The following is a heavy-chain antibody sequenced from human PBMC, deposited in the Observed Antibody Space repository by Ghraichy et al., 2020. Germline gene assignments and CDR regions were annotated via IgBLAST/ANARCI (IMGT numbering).Heavy chain of an antibody. CDR1: GYTLSNYD. Sequence: SVKVSCKSSGYTLSNYDIHWVRQATGQGLEWMGWVSLDSGKTGYAPKFQGRVTMTRNTSITTAYMELSSLTSDDTAIYYCVRGRMGDQWGQGTLVAVSS. J-gene: IGHJ4*02. D-gene: IGHD3-16*01. CDR2: VSLDSGKT. CDR3: VRGRMGDQ. V-gene: IGHV1-8*01.